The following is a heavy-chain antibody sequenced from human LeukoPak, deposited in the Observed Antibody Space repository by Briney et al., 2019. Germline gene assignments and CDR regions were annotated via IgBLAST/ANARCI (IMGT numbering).Heavy chain of an antibody. D-gene: IGHD3-16*01. J-gene: IGHJ4*02. CDR1: GYKFTDDY. CDR2: INPDSGFT. V-gene: IGHV1-2*02. CDR3: APTAEAYTCGWKV. Sequence: ASVKVSCKASGYKFTDDYMHWVRQAPGQGLEFMGWINPDSGFTNYAQKFKGRVTMTRDTSISTAYLEVRSLTSDDTAVYYCAPTAEAYTCGWKVWGQGTLVTASS.